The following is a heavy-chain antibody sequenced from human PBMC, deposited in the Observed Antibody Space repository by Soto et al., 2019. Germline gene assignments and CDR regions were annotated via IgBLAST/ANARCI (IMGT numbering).Heavy chain of an antibody. J-gene: IGHJ6*02. D-gene: IGHD6-13*01. CDR3: ARGLVVAAAGTYYYCGMDV. Sequence: GTPMKVSSKDSGGTISSYGISWVRQAPGPVLEWMGGIIPIFGTANYAQKFQGRVTITADKSTSTAYMELSSLRSEDTAVYYCARGLVVAAAGTYYYCGMDVWGQGTTFPVS. CDR2: IIPIFGTA. V-gene: IGHV1-69*06. CDR1: GGTISSYG.